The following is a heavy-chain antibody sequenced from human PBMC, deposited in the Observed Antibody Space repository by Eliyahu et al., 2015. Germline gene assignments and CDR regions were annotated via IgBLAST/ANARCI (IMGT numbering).Heavy chain of an antibody. V-gene: IGHV4-38-2*02. Sequence: QVQLQESGPGLVKPSETLSLTCTVSGFSISSGYYWGWIRQPPGKGLEWIGSIFHSGTTYYNPSLKSRVTISVDTSKNQFSLKLGSVTAADTAVYYCARDHSFDYWGQGTLVTVSS. CDR3: ARDHSFDY. CDR1: GFSISSGYY. J-gene: IGHJ4*02. CDR2: IFHSGTT.